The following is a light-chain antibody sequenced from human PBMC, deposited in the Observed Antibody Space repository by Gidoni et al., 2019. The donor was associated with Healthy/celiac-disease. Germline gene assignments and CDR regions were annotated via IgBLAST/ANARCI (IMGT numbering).Light chain of an antibody. Sequence: SYELTQPPSVSVSPGQTASITCSGDQLGDKYACWYQQKPGQSPVLVIYQDSKRLSGIPERFSGSNSGNTATLTISGTQAMDEADYYCQAWDSSVVVFGGGTKLTVL. CDR2: QDS. J-gene: IGLJ2*01. CDR3: QAWDSSVVV. CDR1: QLGDKY. V-gene: IGLV3-1*01.